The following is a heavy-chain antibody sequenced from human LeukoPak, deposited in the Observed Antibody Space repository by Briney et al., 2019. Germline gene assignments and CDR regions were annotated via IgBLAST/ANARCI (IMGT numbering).Heavy chain of an antibody. D-gene: IGHD3-22*01. CDR1: GFTFSSYG. V-gene: IGHV3-30*02. CDR3: AKVKGDYYDSSGYFDY. J-gene: IGHJ4*02. CDR2: IRYDGSNK. Sequence: GGSLRLSCAASGFTFSSYGMHWVRQAPGKGLEWVAFIRYDGSNKYYADSVKGRFTISRDNSKNTLYLQMDGLRAEDTAVYYCAKVKGDYYDSSGYFDYWGQGTLVTVSS.